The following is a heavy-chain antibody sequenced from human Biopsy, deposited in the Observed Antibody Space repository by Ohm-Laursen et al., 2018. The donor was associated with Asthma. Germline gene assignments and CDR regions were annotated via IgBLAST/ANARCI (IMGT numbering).Heavy chain of an antibody. D-gene: IGHD4-17*01. CDR3: ARVVSYGDIYFGIDV. V-gene: IGHV4-30-4*01. CDR1: GGYTGSSDHH. Sequence: TLSITCRVSGGYTGSSDHHWAWIRQAPGKGLEWIGFVFWSGSTHYSRSLERRVSISIDTATNEFSMKLWSVTPADTAVYFCARVVSYGDIYFGIDVWGPGNTV. CDR2: VFWSGST. J-gene: IGHJ6*02.